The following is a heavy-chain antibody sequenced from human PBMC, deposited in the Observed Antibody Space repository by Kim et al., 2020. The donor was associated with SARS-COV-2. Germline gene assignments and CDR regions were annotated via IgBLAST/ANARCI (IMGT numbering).Heavy chain of an antibody. CDR1: GFAFWSNG. D-gene: IGHD2-8*02. CDR3: TGHGGLSS. V-gene: IGHV3-23*01. CDR2: IYGTDQST. J-gene: IGHJ5*02. Sequence: GGSLRLSCATSGFAFWSNGMSWVRQAPGKGLEWVADIYGTDQSTAYADSVKGRFTISRDKSKDTLYLQMKSLVVEDTAVYYCTGHGGLSSWGQGTLVTVS.